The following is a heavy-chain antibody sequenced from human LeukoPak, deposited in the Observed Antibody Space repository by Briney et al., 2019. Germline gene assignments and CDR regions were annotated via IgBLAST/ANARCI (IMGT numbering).Heavy chain of an antibody. V-gene: IGHV3-7*01. D-gene: IGHD3-22*01. Sequence: GGSLRLSCVASGFTFNSKWRSWPRQAPGKGLEWVANIKQDGSEKYYVDSVKGRFTISRDNAKNSVSLQMNSLRAEDTAVYYCARDKYYDRYFDSWGQGILVTVSS. CDR3: ARDKYYDRYFDS. CDR1: GFTFNSKW. CDR2: IKQDGSEK. J-gene: IGHJ4*02.